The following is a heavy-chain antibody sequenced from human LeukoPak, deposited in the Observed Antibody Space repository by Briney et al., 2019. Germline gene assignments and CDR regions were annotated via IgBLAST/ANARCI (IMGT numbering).Heavy chain of an antibody. J-gene: IGHJ4*02. CDR2: INHSGST. D-gene: IGHD6-13*01. Sequence: SETLSLTCAVYGGSFSGYYWSWIRQPPGKGLEWIGEINHSGSTNYNPSLKSRVTISVDTSKNQFSLKLSSVTAADTAVYYCAAPRGIAASFDYWGQGTLVTVSS. V-gene: IGHV4-34*01. CDR1: GGSFSGYY. CDR3: AAPRGIAASFDY.